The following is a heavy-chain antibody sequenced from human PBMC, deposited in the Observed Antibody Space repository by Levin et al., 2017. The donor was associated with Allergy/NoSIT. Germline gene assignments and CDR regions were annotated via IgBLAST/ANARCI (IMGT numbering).Heavy chain of an antibody. J-gene: IGHJ4*02. CDR1: GFTFGDYA. Sequence: GESLKISCTTSGFTFGDYAMNWFRQAPGRGLEWVGFIRSKAYGGTAEYAASVKGRFTISRDDSKTIAYLQMNSLQTEDTAVYYCTRVEHSGYDDHYLDYWGQGTLVTVSS. D-gene: IGHD5-12*01. CDR2: IRSKAYGGTA. V-gene: IGHV3-49*03. CDR3: TRVEHSGYDDHYLDY.